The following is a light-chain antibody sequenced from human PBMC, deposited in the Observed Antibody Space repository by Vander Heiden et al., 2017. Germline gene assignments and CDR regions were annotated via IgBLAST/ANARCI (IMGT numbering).Light chain of an antibody. V-gene: IGLV3-21*04. CDR1: YIGGKS. CDR3: QVWDSGSDHLV. Sequence: SYVLTQPPPVSMAPRQTARITCVGDYIGGKSVNRYQQNPGQAPVLVIYYDSDRTSGIPERFSGSNSGNTATLTISRVEAGDEADYYCQVWDSGSDHLVFGGGTKLTVL. J-gene: IGLJ2*01. CDR2: YDS.